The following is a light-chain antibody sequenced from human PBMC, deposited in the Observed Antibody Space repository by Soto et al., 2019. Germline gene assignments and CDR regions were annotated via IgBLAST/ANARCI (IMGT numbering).Light chain of an antibody. CDR3: QQYHSYPAS. CDR1: QGISSF. V-gene: IGKV1-16*01. CDR2: DAS. Sequence: DIQMTQSPSSLSASVGDRVTITCRASQGISSFLAWFQQKPGKAPKSLIYDASNLQNGVSSRFSGSGSDTHFTLTISSLQPEEFATYYCQQYHSYPASFGQGTRVEIK. J-gene: IGKJ1*01.